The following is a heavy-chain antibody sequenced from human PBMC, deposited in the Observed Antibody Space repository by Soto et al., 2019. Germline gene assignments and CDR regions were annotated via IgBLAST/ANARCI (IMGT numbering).Heavy chain of an antibody. J-gene: IGHJ4*02. D-gene: IGHD3-10*02. V-gene: IGHV3-30*18. Sequence: GGSLRLSCAASGFTFSSYGMHWVRQAPGKGLEWVAVISYDGSNKYYADSVKGRFTISRDNSKNTLYLQMNSLRAEDTAVYYCAKHGRTEFYDVGIDYWGQGTLVTVSS. CDR1: GFTFSSYG. CDR3: AKHGRTEFYDVGIDY. CDR2: ISYDGSNK.